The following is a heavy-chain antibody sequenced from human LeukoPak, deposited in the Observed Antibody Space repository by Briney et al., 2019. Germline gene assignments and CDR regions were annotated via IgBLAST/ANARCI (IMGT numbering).Heavy chain of an antibody. CDR3: ARAGDLAGAQYLYYFDS. V-gene: IGHV4-4*07. CDR1: GGSISSYY. J-gene: IGHJ4*02. CDR2: IYSSGST. D-gene: IGHD3-10*01. Sequence: SETLSLTCTVSGGSISSYYWSWIRQSAGKGLEWIGRIYSSGSTNYNPSLKSRVTMSVDMSKNQFSLKLSSVTAADTAVYYCARAGDLAGAQYLYYFDSGGQGTLVTVSS.